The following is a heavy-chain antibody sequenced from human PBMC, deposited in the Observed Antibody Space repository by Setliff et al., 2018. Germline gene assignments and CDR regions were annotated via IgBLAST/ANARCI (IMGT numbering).Heavy chain of an antibody. J-gene: IGHJ3*02. CDR1: GYTFTNFW. V-gene: IGHV5-51*01. D-gene: IGHD1-26*01. Sequence: GESLKISCKASGYTFTNFWIGWVRQMPGEGLDWMGIIFPSDSDTRYGPSFQGQVTISAAKSITTVYLQINSLKASDTAIYFCARGDTIGFGAFDIWGQGTMVTVSS. CDR2: IFPSDSDT. CDR3: ARGDTIGFGAFDI.